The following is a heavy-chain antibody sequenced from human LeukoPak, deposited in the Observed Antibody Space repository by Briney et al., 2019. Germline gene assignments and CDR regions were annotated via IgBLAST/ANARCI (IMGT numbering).Heavy chain of an antibody. CDR1: GGSIDSGGYY. V-gene: IGHV4-31*03. J-gene: IGHJ6*04. Sequence: SRTLSLTCTVSGGSIDSGGYYWSWIRQHPGKGLEWIGNIFYTGTTKYNPSLKSRVTISVDTSKNQFSLKLSSVTAADTAVYYCGRDRSSYNYYGMDVWGKGTTVTVSP. CDR3: GRDRSSYNYYGMDV. CDR2: IFYTGTT.